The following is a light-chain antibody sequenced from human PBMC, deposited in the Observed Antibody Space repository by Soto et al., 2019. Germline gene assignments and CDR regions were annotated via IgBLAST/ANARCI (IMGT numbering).Light chain of an antibody. V-gene: IGLV4-60*03. CDR2: LEGSGSY. CDR3: ETWDSNTHV. Sequence: QPVLTQSSSASASLGSSVKLTCTLSSGHSSYIIAWHQQQPGKAPRYLMKLEGSGSYNKGSGVPDRFSGSSSGADRYLTISNLQPEDEADYYCETWDSNTHVFGTGTKVTVL. J-gene: IGLJ1*01. CDR1: SGHSSYI.